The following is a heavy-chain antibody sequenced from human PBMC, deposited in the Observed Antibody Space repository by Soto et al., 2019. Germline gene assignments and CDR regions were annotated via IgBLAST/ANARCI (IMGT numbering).Heavy chain of an antibody. CDR1: GFTFSSYS. V-gene: IGHV3-21*01. CDR2: ISSSSSYI. Sequence: PGGSLRLSCAASGFTFSSYSMIWVRQAPGKGLEWVSSISSSSSYIYYADSVKGRFTISRDNAKNSLYLQMNSLRAEDTAVYYCARSLEYYGDDYFFDYWGQGTLVTVSS. CDR3: ARSLEYYGDDYFFDY. J-gene: IGHJ4*02. D-gene: IGHD4-17*01.